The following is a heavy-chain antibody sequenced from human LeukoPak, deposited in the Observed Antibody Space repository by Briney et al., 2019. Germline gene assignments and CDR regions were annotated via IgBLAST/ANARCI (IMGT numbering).Heavy chain of an antibody. D-gene: IGHD4/OR15-4a*01. J-gene: IGHJ5*02. CDR3: AGDYGGNTWDWFDP. Sequence: ASVKVSCKASGYTFTSYGISWVRQAPGQGLEWMGIINPSGGSTSYAQKFQGRVTMTRDTSTSTVYMELSSLRSEDTAVYYCAGDYGGNTWDWFDPWGQGTLVTVSS. V-gene: IGHV1-46*01. CDR1: GYTFTSYG. CDR2: INPSGGST.